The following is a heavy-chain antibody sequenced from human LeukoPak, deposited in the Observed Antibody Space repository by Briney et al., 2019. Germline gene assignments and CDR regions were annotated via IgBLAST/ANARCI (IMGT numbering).Heavy chain of an antibody. J-gene: IGHJ2*01. CDR2: INPNSGAT. CDR1: GYTFTVYY. CDR3: AKSIEYCGADCYGYFDL. D-gene: IGHD2-21*02. Sequence: ASVKVSCKPSGYTFTVYYMHWVRQAPGQGLEWMGRINPNSGATNYAQKFQGRVTMTRDTSISTAYMELTTLRSDDTAVYYCAKSIEYCGADCYGYFDLWGRGTLVTVSS. V-gene: IGHV1-2*06.